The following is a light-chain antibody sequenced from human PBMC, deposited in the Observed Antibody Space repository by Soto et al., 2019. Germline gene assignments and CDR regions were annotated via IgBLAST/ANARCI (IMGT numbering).Light chain of an antibody. CDR3: QQRRNWPQPT. CDR1: QSVSSY. CDR2: DAS. J-gene: IGKJ5*01. Sequence: EIVLTQSPATLSLSPGERATLSCRASQSVSSYLAWYQQKPGQAPRLLIYDASNRATGIPARFSGSGSGTDFTLPISSLEPEDFAVYYCQQRRNWPQPTFGQGTRLEIK. V-gene: IGKV3-11*01.